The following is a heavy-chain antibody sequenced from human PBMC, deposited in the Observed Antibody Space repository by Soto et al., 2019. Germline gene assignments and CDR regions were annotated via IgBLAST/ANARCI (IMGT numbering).Heavy chain of an antibody. CDR1: GFTFSNYA. Sequence: EVQLLESGGGLVQPGGSLRLSCAASGFTFSNYAINWVRLAPGKGLVWVSGISGGGGSTYYADSVKGRFTIFRDTSKNTVFLQMNSLRADDTAVYYCAKGFIVVVTVLRPDDAFDVWGQGTMVTVSS. D-gene: IGHD2-21*02. V-gene: IGHV3-23*01. CDR3: AKGFIVVVTVLRPDDAFDV. J-gene: IGHJ3*01. CDR2: ISGGGGST.